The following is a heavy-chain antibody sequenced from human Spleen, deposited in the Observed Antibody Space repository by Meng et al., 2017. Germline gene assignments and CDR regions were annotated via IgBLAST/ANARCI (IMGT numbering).Heavy chain of an antibody. Sequence: QPPLQGPAPVRAHPSAPRSPTCTVSDASVNSKDYYWGWVRRPPGKGLEWIGTISYSRNTYYNPSLKSRVTILLDSSQDQFSLKLTSVTAADTAVYYCARDTHSSGWYRWYFDVWGRGTLVTVSS. CDR3: ARDTHSSGWYRWYFDV. CDR2: ISYSRNT. V-gene: IGHV4-39*07. D-gene: IGHD6-19*01. J-gene: IGHJ2*01. CDR1: DASVNSKDYY.